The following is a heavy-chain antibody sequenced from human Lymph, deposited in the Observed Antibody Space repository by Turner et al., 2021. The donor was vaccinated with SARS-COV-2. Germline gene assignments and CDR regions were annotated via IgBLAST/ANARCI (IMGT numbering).Heavy chain of an antibody. V-gene: IGHV1-18*04. CDR1: GYTFTSYG. CDR3: ARDLGLEWLIKYYYGMDV. Sequence: VQQVQSGAEVKKPGASVKVSCKASGYTFTSYGFSWVRQAPGQGLEWMGWISAYNGNTNYAQKLQGRVTMTTDTSTSTAYMELRSLRSDDTAVYYCARDLGLEWLIKYYYGMDVWGQGTTVTVSS. CDR2: ISAYNGNT. D-gene: IGHD3-3*01. J-gene: IGHJ6*02.